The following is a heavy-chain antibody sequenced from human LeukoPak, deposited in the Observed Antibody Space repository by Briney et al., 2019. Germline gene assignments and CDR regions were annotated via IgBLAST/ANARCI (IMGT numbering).Heavy chain of an antibody. J-gene: IGHJ4*02. D-gene: IGHD3-9*01. Sequence: PGRSLRLSCAASGFTFSSYGMHWVRQAPGKGLEWVAVISYDGSNKYYADSVKSRFTISRGNSKNTLYLQMNSLRAEDTAVYYCAKEGGYYDILSNPYYFDYWGQGTLVTVSS. V-gene: IGHV3-30*18. CDR1: GFTFSSYG. CDR2: ISYDGSNK. CDR3: AKEGGYYDILSNPYYFDY.